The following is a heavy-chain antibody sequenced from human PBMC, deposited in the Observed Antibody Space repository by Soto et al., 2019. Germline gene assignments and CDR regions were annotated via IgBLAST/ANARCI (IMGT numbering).Heavy chain of an antibody. J-gene: IGHJ6*02. V-gene: IGHV3-13*04. Sequence: EVQLVESGGGLVQPGGSLRLSCAASGFTFSSYDMHWVRQATGKGLEWVSAIGTAGDTYYPGSVKGRFTISRENAKNSLYLQMNSLRAGDTAVYYCAREYWSNLGRSYCYYGMDVWGQGTTVTVSS. CDR3: AREYWSNLGRSYCYYGMDV. D-gene: IGHD2-2*01. CDR2: IGTAGDT. CDR1: GFTFSSYD.